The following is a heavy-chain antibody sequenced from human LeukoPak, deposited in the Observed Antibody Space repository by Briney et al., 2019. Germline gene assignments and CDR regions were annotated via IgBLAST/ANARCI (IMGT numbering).Heavy chain of an antibody. V-gene: IGHV3-53*04. CDR1: GLTVSSSY. Sequence: GGSLRLSCAASGLTVSSSYMSWVRQAPGKGLEWVSIIYIGDNPHYADSVKGRFAISRHNSKNTLYLQMNNLRAEDTAVYYCARVRPWVFDYWGQGTLVTVSS. CDR3: ARVRPWVFDY. J-gene: IGHJ4*02. CDR2: IYIGDNP.